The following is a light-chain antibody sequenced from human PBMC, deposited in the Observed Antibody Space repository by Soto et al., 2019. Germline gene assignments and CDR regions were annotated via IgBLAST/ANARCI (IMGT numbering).Light chain of an antibody. CDR2: DVS. V-gene: IGLV2-14*03. Sequence: QSALTEPASVSGSPGQSITISCTGTSSDIGAYNYVSWYQQHPGKAPKLMIYDVSNRPSGVSDRFSRSKSGNTASLTISGLHAEDEADYCCSSYTGSSSLGVFGGGTKLTVL. CDR3: SSYTGSSSLGV. CDR1: SSDIGAYNY. J-gene: IGLJ2*01.